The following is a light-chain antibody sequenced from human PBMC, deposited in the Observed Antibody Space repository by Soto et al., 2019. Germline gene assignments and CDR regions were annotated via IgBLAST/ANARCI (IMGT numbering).Light chain of an antibody. V-gene: IGKV3-20*01. CDR1: QTVGSSY. J-gene: IGKJ4*01. CDR3: QQSGPSPPLT. Sequence: PGERATVSCRASQTVGSSYLAWYQQKLGQAPRLLIYATSSRATGIPDRFSGSGSGTAFTLTISRLEPEDFAVYYCQQSGPSPPLTFGGGTKVEI. CDR2: ATS.